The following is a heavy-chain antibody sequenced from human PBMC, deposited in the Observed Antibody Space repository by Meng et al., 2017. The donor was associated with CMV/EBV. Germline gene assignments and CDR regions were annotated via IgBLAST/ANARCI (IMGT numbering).Heavy chain of an antibody. Sequence: GESLKISCAASGFTFNSYAMHWVRQAPGKGLDWVALISYDARNKYYADSVKGRFTISRDNAKNSLYLQMNSLRAEDTAVYYCARDGAVAGTLGYYYYGMDVWGQGTTVTVSS. CDR3: ARDGAVAGTLGYYYYGMDV. V-gene: IGHV3-30*04. CDR2: ISYDARNK. J-gene: IGHJ6*02. D-gene: IGHD6-19*01. CDR1: GFTFNSYA.